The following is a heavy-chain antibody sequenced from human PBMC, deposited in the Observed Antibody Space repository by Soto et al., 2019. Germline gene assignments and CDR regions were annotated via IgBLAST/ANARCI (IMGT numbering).Heavy chain of an antibody. CDR3: ASRGSGWSIDS. CDR2: IYYSGST. J-gene: IGHJ4*02. D-gene: IGHD6-19*01. V-gene: IGHV4-59*01. CDR1: GGSISSYY. Sequence: SETLSLTCTASGGSISSYYWSWIRQPPGKGLEWIGYIYYSGSTNYNPSLKSRVTISVDTSKNQFSLKLSSVTAADTAVYYCASRGSGWSIDSWGQGTLVTVSS.